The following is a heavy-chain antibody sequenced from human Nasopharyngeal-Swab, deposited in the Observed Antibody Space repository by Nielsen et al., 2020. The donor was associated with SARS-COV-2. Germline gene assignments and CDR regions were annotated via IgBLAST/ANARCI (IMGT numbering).Heavy chain of an antibody. V-gene: IGHV1-58*01. Sequence: SVKVSCKASGFTFTSSAVQWVRQARGQRLEWIGWIVVGSGNTNYAQKFQERVTITRDTSTSTVYMELSGLRSEDTAVYYCARDGIAAAGPQLYYYYYGMDVWGQGTTVTVSS. J-gene: IGHJ6*02. CDR2: IVVGSGNT. CDR3: ARDGIAAAGPQLYYYYYGMDV. CDR1: GFTFTSSA. D-gene: IGHD6-13*01.